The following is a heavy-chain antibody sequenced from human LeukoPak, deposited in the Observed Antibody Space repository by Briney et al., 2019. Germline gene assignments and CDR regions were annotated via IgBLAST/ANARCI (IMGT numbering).Heavy chain of an antibody. Sequence: GGSLRLSCAASGFTVSSNHMSWVRQAPGKGLEWVSVIYSGGSTYYADSVKGRFTISRDNSKNTLYLQMNSLRAEDTAVYYCARDRRNYDFWSGYYDYWGQGTLVTVSS. J-gene: IGHJ4*02. CDR1: GFTVSSNH. CDR3: ARDRRNYDFWSGYYDY. CDR2: IYSGGST. V-gene: IGHV3-53*01. D-gene: IGHD3-3*01.